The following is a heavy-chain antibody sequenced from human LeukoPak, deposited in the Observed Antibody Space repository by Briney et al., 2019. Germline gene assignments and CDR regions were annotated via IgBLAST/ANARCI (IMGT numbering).Heavy chain of an antibody. V-gene: IGHV3-30-3*01. CDR1: GFTFSSYA. CDR3: ARVTQGFTVADLDY. D-gene: IGHD6-19*01. CDR2: ISYDGSNK. J-gene: IGHJ4*02. Sequence: PGGSLRLSCAASGFTFSSYAMHWVRQAPGKGLEWVAVISYDGSNKYYADSVKGRFTISRDNSKNTLYLQMNSLRAEDTAVYYCARVTQGFTVADLDYWGQGTLVTVSS.